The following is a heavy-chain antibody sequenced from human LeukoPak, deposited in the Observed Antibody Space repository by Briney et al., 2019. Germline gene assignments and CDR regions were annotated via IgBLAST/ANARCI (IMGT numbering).Heavy chain of an antibody. CDR3: ARRRYYLTGVFDY. Sequence: SETLSLTCTVSGGFISSYFWSWVRQPAGRGLGGIGRIYSTGRSDYNPSLKSRITMSVDASKNQFSLKLSSVTAADTAVYYCARRRYYLTGVFDYWGQGTLVTASS. CDR2: IYSTGRS. V-gene: IGHV4-4*07. J-gene: IGHJ4*02. D-gene: IGHD1-14*01. CDR1: GGFISSYF.